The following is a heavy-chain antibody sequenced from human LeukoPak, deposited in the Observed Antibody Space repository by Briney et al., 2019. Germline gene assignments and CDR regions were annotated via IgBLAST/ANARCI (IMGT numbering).Heavy chain of an antibody. D-gene: IGHD4-17*01. V-gene: IGHV4-34*01. CDR2: INHSGST. Sequence: SETLSLTCAVYGGSFSGYYWSWIRQPPGKGLEWIGEINHSGSTNYNLSLKSRVTISVDTSKNQFSLKLSSVTAADTAVYYCARDKYGDYAFYYYGMDVWGQGTTVTVSS. CDR3: ARDKYGDYAFYYYGMDV. CDR1: GGSFSGYY. J-gene: IGHJ6*02.